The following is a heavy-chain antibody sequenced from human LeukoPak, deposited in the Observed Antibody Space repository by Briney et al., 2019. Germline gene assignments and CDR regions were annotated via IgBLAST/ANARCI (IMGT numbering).Heavy chain of an antibody. J-gene: IGHJ5*02. Sequence: ASVKVSCKASGSTFTGYYMHWVRQAPGQGLEWMGWINPNSGGTNYAQKFQGRVTMTRDTSISTAYMELSRLRSDDTAVYYCARDLLLYCSGGSCPFDPWGQGTLVTVSS. CDR3: ARDLLLYCSGGSCPFDP. D-gene: IGHD2-15*01. V-gene: IGHV1-2*02. CDR1: GSTFTGYY. CDR2: INPNSGGT.